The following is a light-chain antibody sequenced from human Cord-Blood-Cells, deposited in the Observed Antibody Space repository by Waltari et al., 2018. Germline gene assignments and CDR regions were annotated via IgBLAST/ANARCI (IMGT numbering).Light chain of an antibody. Sequence: DVVMTQSPLSLPVTLRQPASISCRPSQSLGHSEGNTYLNWFQQRPGQSPRRLIYKVSNRDSGVPDRFSGSGSGTDFTLKISRVEAEDVGVYYCMQGTHWPPWTFGQGTKVEIK. V-gene: IGKV2-30*02. CDR2: KVS. J-gene: IGKJ1*01. CDR1: QSLGHSEGNTY. CDR3: MQGTHWPPWT.